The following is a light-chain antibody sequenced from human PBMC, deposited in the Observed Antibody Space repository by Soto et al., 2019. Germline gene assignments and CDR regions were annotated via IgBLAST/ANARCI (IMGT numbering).Light chain of an antibody. CDR3: QQYGSSGT. V-gene: IGKV3-20*01. Sequence: EIVLTQSPGTLSLSPGERATLSCRASQRFSSYLAWYQQKAGQAPRHLIYGATNKATGTPDRFSGSGSTTDSPTTISRLAHEDSAEYYCQQYGSSGTFGQGTKVDIK. CDR2: GAT. J-gene: IGKJ1*01. CDR1: QRFSSY.